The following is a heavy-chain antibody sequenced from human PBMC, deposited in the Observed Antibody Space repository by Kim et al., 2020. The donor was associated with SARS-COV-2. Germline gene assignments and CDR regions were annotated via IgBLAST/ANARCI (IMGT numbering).Heavy chain of an antibody. V-gene: IGHV4-34*01. D-gene: IGHD2-2*01. CDR2: INHSGST. CDR3: ARVAFLGYCSSTSCSSADY. J-gene: IGHJ4*02. CDR1: GGSFSGYY. Sequence: SETLSLTCAVYGGSFSGYYWSWIRQPPGKGLEWIGEINHSGSTNYNPSLKSRVTISVDTSKNQFSLKLSSVTAADTAVYYCARVAFLGYCSSTSCSSADYWGQGTLVTVSS.